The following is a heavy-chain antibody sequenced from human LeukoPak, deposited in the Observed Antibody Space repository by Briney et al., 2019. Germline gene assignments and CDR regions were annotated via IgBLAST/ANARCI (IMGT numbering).Heavy chain of an antibody. J-gene: IGHJ4*02. Sequence: ASVTVSCKASGYTFTSYGISWVRQAPGQGLEWMGWISAYNGNTNYAQKLQGRVTMTTDTSTSTAYMELRSLRSDDTAVYYCARVVDYVWGSYRHYYFDYWGQGTLVTVSS. CDR3: ARVVDYVWGSYRHYYFDY. CDR2: ISAYNGNT. V-gene: IGHV1-18*01. D-gene: IGHD3-16*02. CDR1: GYTFTSYG.